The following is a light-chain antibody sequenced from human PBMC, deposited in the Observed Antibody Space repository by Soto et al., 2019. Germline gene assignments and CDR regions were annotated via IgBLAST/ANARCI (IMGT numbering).Light chain of an antibody. V-gene: IGKV1-5*03. CDR2: KAS. CDR1: QSISDW. Sequence: DIQMTQSPSTLSASVGDRVTITCRASQSISDWVAWFQQKPGNAPKFLIYKASILESGVPSRFSGRGSGTEFTLTISSLQPDDVATYHCQQYRTYPLTFGGGTKVDIK. J-gene: IGKJ4*01. CDR3: QQYRTYPLT.